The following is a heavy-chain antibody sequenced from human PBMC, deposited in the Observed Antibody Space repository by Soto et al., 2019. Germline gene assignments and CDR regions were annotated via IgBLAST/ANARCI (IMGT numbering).Heavy chain of an antibody. CDR2: IYYSGST. Sequence: PSETLSLTCTVSGGSISSGGYYWSWIRQHPGKGLEWIGYIYYSGSTYYNPSLKSRVTISVDTSKNQFSLKLSSVTAADTAVYYFSRAAGSLTPFDYWGQGTLVTVSS. CDR1: GGSISSGGYY. J-gene: IGHJ4*02. D-gene: IGHD1-26*01. CDR3: SRAAGSLTPFDY. V-gene: IGHV4-31*03.